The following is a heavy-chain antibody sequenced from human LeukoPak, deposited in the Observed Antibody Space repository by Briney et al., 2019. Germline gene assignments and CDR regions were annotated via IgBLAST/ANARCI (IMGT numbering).Heavy chain of an antibody. Sequence: GESLKISCKGSGYIFTTYWIGWVRQLPGKGLEWMGIIHPGDSDTTYSPSFQGQVTISADKSISTAYLQWRSLKASDSAMYYCGRIPAAGSLKGSFDIWGQGTMVTVSS. CDR2: IHPGDSDT. V-gene: IGHV5-51*01. J-gene: IGHJ3*02. CDR1: GYIFTTYW. D-gene: IGHD6-13*01. CDR3: GRIPAAGSLKGSFDI.